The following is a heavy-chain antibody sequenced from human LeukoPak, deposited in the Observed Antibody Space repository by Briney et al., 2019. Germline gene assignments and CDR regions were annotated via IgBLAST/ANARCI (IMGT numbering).Heavy chain of an antibody. CDR3: AREGQGSWYWRVDY. J-gene: IGHJ4*02. Sequence: PGGSLRLSCSASGFTFSNYGMHWVRQAPGKGLEYVSGISSKGGNTYYADSVKGRFTISRDNAKNSLYLQMNSLRAEDTAVYYCAREGQGSWYWRVDYWGQGSLVTVSS. V-gene: IGHV3-64*04. CDR2: ISSKGGNT. CDR1: GFTFSNYG. D-gene: IGHD6-13*01.